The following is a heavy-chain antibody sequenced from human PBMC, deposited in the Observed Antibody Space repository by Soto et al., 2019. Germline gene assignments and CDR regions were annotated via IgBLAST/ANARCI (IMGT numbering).Heavy chain of an antibody. J-gene: IGHJ4*01. CDR1: VFTFRNAG. V-gene: IGHV3-15*07. CDR2: SKSKTDVGTT. CDR3: TTDSYSTMLVVPFDY. Sequence: GGSLRLSCAASVFTFRNAGINWGRQAPGKGLECGGRSKSKTDVGTTDFAARVKGRFAISRDDSKDIVYPKTNSLKTEDTGLSYCTTDSYSTMLVVPFDYWGHGTLVTVSS. D-gene: IGHD3-22*01.